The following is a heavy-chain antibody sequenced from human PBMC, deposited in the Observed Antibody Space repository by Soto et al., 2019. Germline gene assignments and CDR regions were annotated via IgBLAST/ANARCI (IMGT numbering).Heavy chain of an antibody. V-gene: IGHV3-7*03. CDR2: IKQDGSEK. J-gene: IGHJ4*02. CDR1: GFTFSSYW. CDR3: AREGGVLRYFDWLLDFDY. D-gene: IGHD3-9*01. Sequence: GGSLRLSCAASGFTFSSYWMSWVRQAPGKGLEWVANIKQDGSEKYYVDSAKGRFTISRDNAKNSLYLQMNSLRAEDTAVYYCAREGGVLRYFDWLLDFDYWGQGTLVTVSS.